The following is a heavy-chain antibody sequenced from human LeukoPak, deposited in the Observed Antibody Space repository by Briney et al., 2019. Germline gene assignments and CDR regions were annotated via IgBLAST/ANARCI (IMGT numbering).Heavy chain of an antibody. D-gene: IGHD1-7*01. CDR2: ISGDSASK. CDR1: GFTFSSPG. Sequence: GGSLRLSCAASGFTFSSPGMYWVRQAPGNGLEWFSSISGDSASKFYADSVRGRFTISRDNAKNSLYLQMNSLRAEDTAVYYCAKYQTGTWTSYDSSDIWGQGTLVTVSS. V-gene: IGHV3-21*01. CDR3: AKYQTGTWTSYDSSDI. J-gene: IGHJ3*02.